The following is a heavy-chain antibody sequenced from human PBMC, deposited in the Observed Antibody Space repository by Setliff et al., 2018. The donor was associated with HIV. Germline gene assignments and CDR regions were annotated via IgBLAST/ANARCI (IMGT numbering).Heavy chain of an antibody. J-gene: IGHJ6*03. CDR3: ARDFVGSRLVFRLPHYYYMDV. Sequence: PGGSLRLSCAGSGFTFSSYSMNWVRQAPGKGLEWVSSISSSSTYIYYADSVKGRFTISRDNAKNSLYLQMNSLRAEDTAVYYCARDFVGSRLVFRLPHYYYMDVWGKGTTVTVSS. CDR2: ISSSSTYI. V-gene: IGHV3-21*01. CDR1: GFTFSSYS. D-gene: IGHD2-15*01.